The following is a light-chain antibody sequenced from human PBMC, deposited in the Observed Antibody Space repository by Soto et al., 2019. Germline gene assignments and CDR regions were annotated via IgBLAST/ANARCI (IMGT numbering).Light chain of an antibody. Sequence: DLQMTQSPSSLSASVGDRVTITCQASQDIGNYLNWYQQKPGTAPKLLIYDASNLEIGVPSRFSGSRSGTHFTFTINTLQPEDFATYYCQQYDNFPLTFGGGTKVDIK. CDR2: DAS. V-gene: IGKV1-33*01. CDR3: QQYDNFPLT. J-gene: IGKJ4*01. CDR1: QDIGNY.